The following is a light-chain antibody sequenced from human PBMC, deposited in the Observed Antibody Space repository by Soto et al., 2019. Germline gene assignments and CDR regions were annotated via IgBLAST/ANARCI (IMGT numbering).Light chain of an antibody. CDR1: QSVSSSY. CDR3: QQYGSSPQT. Sequence: EIVLTQSPGTLSLSPGERATLSCRASQSVSSSYLAWYQQRPGRAPRLLIYGASSRATGIPDRFSGSGSGTDFTLTISRLEPEDFAVYYCQQYGSSPQTFGQGTKLEIK. J-gene: IGKJ2*01. CDR2: GAS. V-gene: IGKV3-20*01.